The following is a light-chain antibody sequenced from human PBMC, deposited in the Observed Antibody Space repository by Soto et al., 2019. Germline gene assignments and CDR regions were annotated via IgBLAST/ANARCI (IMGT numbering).Light chain of an antibody. V-gene: IGKV1-33*01. CDR3: QQYDNLPI. CDR2: DAS. CDR1: QDISNY. J-gene: IGKJ2*01. Sequence: DIQMTQSPSSLSASVGDRVTITCQASQDISNYLNWYQQKPGKAPKLLIYDASYLETGVPSRFSGSGSGTDFTFTTCSLQPEDVGTYYCQQYDNLPIFGQGTKLEIK.